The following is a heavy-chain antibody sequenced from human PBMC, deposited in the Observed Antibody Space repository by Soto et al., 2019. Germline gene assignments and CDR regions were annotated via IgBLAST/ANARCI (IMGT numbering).Heavy chain of an antibody. V-gene: IGHV3-7*04. D-gene: IGHD4-17*01. CDR2: IDHDGRDK. J-gene: IGHJ1*01. Sequence: EMQLVESGGGLVQPGGSLRLACLASGFTFNSHWMGWVRQAPGKGLEWVANIDHDGRDKYYVDSVKIRFTLSRDNAKNSVFSQMNTLNVEAKAIYDCGGHGYFTGDLWRLGTVVTVPS. CDR1: GFTFNSHW. CDR3: GGHGYFTGDL.